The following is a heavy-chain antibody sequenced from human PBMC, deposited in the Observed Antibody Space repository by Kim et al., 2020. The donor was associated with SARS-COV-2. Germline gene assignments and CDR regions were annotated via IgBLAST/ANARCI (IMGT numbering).Heavy chain of an antibody. CDR2: IIPIFGTA. J-gene: IGHJ4*02. CDR3: ASGGSFMDSSGYPNGGNLDY. D-gene: IGHD3-22*01. CDR1: GGTFSSYA. Sequence: SVKVSCKASGGTFSSYAISWVRQAPGQGLEWMGGIIPIFGTANYAQKFQGRVTITADESTSTAYMELSSLRSEDTAVYYCASGGSFMDSSGYPNGGNLDYWGQGTLVTVSS. V-gene: IGHV1-69*13.